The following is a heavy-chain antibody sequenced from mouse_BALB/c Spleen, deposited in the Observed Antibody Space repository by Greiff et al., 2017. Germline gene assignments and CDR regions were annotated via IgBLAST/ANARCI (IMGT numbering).Heavy chain of an antibody. CDR1: GFTFSSYA. CDR3: ARGDGSSYWYFDV. CDR2: ISSGGST. V-gene: IGHV5-6-5*01. J-gene: IGHJ1*01. Sequence: DVMLVESGGGLVKPGGSLKLSCAASGFTFSSYAMSWVRQTPEKRLEWVASISSGGSTYYPDSVKGRFTISRDNARNILYLQMSSLRSEDTAMYYCARGDGSSYWYFDVWGAGTTVTVSS. D-gene: IGHD1-1*01.